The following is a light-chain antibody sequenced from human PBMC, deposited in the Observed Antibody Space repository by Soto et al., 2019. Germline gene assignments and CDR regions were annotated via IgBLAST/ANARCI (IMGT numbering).Light chain of an antibody. Sequence: QSALTQPASVSGSPGQSITISCTGTSSDVGSYNLVSWHQQHPGKAPKLMIYEVSKRPSGVSNRFSGSKSGNTASLTISGLQAEDEADYYCCSYAGSSTPHVVFGGGTKLTVL. CDR3: CSYAGSSTPHVV. CDR1: SSDVGSYNL. J-gene: IGLJ2*01. CDR2: EVS. V-gene: IGLV2-23*02.